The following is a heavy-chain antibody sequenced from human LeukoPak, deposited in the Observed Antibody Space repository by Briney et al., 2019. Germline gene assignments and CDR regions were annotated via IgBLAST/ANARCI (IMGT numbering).Heavy chain of an antibody. Sequence: GESLKISCMGSGYSFTNYWIGWVRQMPGKGLEWMGIIHPGDSNIRYSPSFQGQVTISADKSITTAYLQWSSLRASDTAMYYCARQPPGYYGMDVWGQGTTVTVSS. J-gene: IGHJ6*02. CDR3: ARQPPGYYGMDV. CDR2: IHPGDSNI. V-gene: IGHV5-51*01. CDR1: GYSFTNYW.